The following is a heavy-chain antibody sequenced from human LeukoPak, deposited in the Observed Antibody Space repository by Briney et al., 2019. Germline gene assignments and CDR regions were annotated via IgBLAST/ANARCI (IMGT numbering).Heavy chain of an antibody. Sequence: SETLSLTCTVSGGSISSYYWSWIRQPAGKGLEWIGRIYTSGSTNYNPSLKSRVTMSVDTSKNQFSLKLSSVTAADTAVYYCARDHPDYDILTGYSAEACFDPWGQGTLVTVSS. CDR1: GGSISSYY. V-gene: IGHV4-4*07. J-gene: IGHJ5*02. CDR2: IYTSGST. CDR3: ARDHPDYDILTGYSAEACFDP. D-gene: IGHD3-9*01.